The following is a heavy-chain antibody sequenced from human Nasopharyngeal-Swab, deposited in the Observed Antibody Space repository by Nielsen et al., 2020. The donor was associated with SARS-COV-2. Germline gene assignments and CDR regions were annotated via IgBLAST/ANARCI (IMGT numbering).Heavy chain of an antibody. CDR1: GFTFSSYG. CDR2: IRYDGSNK. D-gene: IGHD3-10*01. CDR3: AKAMEGVIPYYMDV. J-gene: IGHJ6*03. Sequence: GSLRLSCAASGFTFSSYGMHWVRQAPGKGLEWVAFIRYDGSNKYYADSVKGRFTISRDNSKNTLYLQMNSLRAEDTAVNYCAKAMEGVIPYYMDVWGKGTTVTVSS. V-gene: IGHV3-30*02.